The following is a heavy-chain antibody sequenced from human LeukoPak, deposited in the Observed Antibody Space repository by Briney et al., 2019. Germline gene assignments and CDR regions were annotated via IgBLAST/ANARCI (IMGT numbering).Heavy chain of an antibody. CDR3: ARVEEGYGSGRRENYYYYYMDV. V-gene: IGHV4-59*01. CDR1: GGSISNYY. D-gene: IGHD3-10*01. Sequence: SETLSLTCTVSGGSISNYYWNWIRQPPGKGLEWIGYIYYSGSTNYNPSLKSRVIISVDTSKNQFSLKLSSVTAADTAVYYCARVEEGYGSGRRENYYYYYMDVWGKGTTVTISS. J-gene: IGHJ6*03. CDR2: IYYSGST.